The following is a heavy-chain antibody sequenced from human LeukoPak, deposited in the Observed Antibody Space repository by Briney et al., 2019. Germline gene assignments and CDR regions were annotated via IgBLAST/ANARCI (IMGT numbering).Heavy chain of an antibody. Sequence: GGSLRLSCAASEFTFSSYGMHWVRQAPGKGLEWVASIRYDGINKYYADSVKGRFTISRDNSMHTLHLQMNSLRAEDTAVYYCAKPVVVAATPFDAFDIWGQGTMVTVSS. J-gene: IGHJ3*02. V-gene: IGHV3-30*02. CDR2: IRYDGINK. D-gene: IGHD2-15*01. CDR1: EFTFSSYG. CDR3: AKPVVVAATPFDAFDI.